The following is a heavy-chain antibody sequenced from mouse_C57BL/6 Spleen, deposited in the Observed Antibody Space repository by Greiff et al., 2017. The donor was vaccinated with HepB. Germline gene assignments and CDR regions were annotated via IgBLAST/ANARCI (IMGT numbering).Heavy chain of an antibody. CDR3: ARSYSLYAMDY. CDR1: GFTFSDYY. CDR2: ISNGGGST. Sequence: EVKLVESGGGLVQPGGSLKLSCAASGFTFSDYYMYWVRQTPEKRLEWVAYISNGGGSTYYPDTVKGRFTISRDNAKNTLYLQMSRLKSEDTAMYYCARSYSLYAMDYWGQGTSVTVSS. J-gene: IGHJ4*01. V-gene: IGHV5-12*01. D-gene: IGHD2-12*01.